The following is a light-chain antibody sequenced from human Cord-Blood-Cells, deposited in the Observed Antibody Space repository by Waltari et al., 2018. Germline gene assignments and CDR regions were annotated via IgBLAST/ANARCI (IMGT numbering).Light chain of an antibody. J-gene: IGLJ3*02. CDR1: SSDVASDNL. V-gene: IGLV2-23*01. Sequence: QSALTQPASVSGSPGQSITISCTGTSSDVASDNLVSWYQQHPGKAPKLMIYEGSKRPSGVSNRFPGSKSGNTASLTISGLQAEDEADYYCCSYAGSSTGVFGGGTKLTVL. CDR2: EGS. CDR3: CSYAGSSTGV.